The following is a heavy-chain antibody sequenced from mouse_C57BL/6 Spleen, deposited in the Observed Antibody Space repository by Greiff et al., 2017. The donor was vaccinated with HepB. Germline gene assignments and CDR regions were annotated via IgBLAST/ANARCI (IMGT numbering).Heavy chain of an antibody. CDR1: GYTFTSYG. CDR2: LYPRSGNT. V-gene: IGHV1-81*01. J-gene: IGHJ3*01. D-gene: IGHD2-4*01. Sequence: QVQLKESGAELARPGASVKLSCKASGYTFTSYGISWVKQSTGQGLEWIGELYPRSGNTYYNEKFKGKATLTADKYSSTAYMALRSLTSEDSAVYFCARYDYDEGCAYWGQGTLVTVSA. CDR3: ARYDYDEGCAY.